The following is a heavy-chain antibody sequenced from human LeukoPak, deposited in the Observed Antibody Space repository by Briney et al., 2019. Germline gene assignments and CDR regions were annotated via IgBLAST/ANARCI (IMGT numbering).Heavy chain of an antibody. J-gene: IGHJ4*02. CDR3: ATDHTDMYTGFDY. CDR1: GGTFSSYA. V-gene: IGHV1-2*02. Sequence: ASVKVSCKASGGTFSSYAISWVRQAPGQGLEWMGKINPSNGGTNYAQKFQGRVTMTRDTSISTAYMELNSLRSDDTAVYYCATDHTDMYTGFDYWGQGTLVTVSS. CDR2: INPSNGGT. D-gene: IGHD5-18*01.